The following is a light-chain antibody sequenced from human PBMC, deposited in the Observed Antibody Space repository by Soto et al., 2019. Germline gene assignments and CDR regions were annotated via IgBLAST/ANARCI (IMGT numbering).Light chain of an antibody. CDR2: KAS. J-gene: IGKJ1*01. Sequence: DIQMTQSPSTLSASVGDRVTITCRASQSISKWLAWFQQKPGKAPKLVIYKASSLECGVPSRFSGGGSGTEYPLTISSLRPDDFAIHYCQEYYSYWTFGQGTKVEIK. V-gene: IGKV1-5*03. CDR3: QEYYSYWT. CDR1: QSISKW.